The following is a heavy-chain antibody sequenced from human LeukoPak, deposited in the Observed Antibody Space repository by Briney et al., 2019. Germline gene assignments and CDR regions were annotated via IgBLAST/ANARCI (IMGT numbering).Heavy chain of an antibody. D-gene: IGHD4-17*01. CDR1: GGSISSGSYY. V-gene: IGHV4-61*02. CDR3: ARAGRSDYGDYSHAFDI. CDR2: IYTSGST. Sequence: PSETLSLTCTVSGGSISSGSYYWSWIRQPAGKGLEWIGRIYTSGSTNYNPSLKSRVTISVDTSKNQFSLKLSSVTAADTAVYYCARAGRSDYGDYSHAFDIWGQGTMVTVSS. J-gene: IGHJ3*02.